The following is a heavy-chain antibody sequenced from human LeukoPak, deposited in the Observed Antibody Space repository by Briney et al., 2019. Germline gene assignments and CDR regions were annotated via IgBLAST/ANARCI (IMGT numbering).Heavy chain of an antibody. D-gene: IGHD6-13*01. J-gene: IGHJ4*02. CDR3: AKDESYGVRSSWLNFDY. CDR1: GFTFSSYG. Sequence: GGSLRLSCAASGFTFSSYGMHWVRQAPGKGLEWVAFIRYDGSNKYYADSVKGRFTITRDNSKNTLYLQMNSLRAEDTAVYYCAKDESYGVRSSWLNFDYWGQGTLVTVSS. CDR2: IRYDGSNK. V-gene: IGHV3-30*02.